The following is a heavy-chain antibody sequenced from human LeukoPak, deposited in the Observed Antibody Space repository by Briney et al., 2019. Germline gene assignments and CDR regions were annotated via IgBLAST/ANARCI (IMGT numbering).Heavy chain of an antibody. CDR1: GGSISSYY. CDR3: ALLAHPWDPVDY. V-gene: IGHV4-59*01. J-gene: IGHJ4*02. D-gene: IGHD1-26*01. Sequence: PSETLSLTCTVSGGSISSYYWSWIRQPPGKGLEWIGYIYYSGSTNYNPSLKSRVTISVDTSKNQFSLKLSSVTAADTAVYYCALLAHPWDPVDYWGQGTLVTVSS. CDR2: IYYSGST.